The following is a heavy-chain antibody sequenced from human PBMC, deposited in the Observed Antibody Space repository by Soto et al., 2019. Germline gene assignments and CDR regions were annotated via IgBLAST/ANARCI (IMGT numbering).Heavy chain of an antibody. V-gene: IGHV4-39*01. CDR2: IYYSGST. J-gene: IGHJ6*02. CDR1: GGSISSSSYY. CDR3: ERQPTRITHESGWELQIRDYYSGMDV. Sequence: PSETLSLTCTVSGGSISSSSYYWGWIRQPPGKGLEWIGSIYYSGSTYYNPSLKSRVTISVDTSKNQFSMNLSSVTDADTAVYYCERQPTRITHESGWELQIRDYYSGMDVWGQGNTVTVS. D-gene: IGHD1-26*01.